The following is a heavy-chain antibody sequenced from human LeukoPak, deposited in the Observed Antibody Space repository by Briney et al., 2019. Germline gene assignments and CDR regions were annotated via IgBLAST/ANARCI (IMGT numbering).Heavy chain of an antibody. V-gene: IGHV1-2*02. CDR1: GYSFTSYY. D-gene: IGHD3-16*02. Sequence: ASVKVSCKASGYSFTSYYMHWVRQAPGQGLEWMGWINPNSGDTKYAQKFQGRVTMSRDTSISTAYMELTRLRSDDTAVYYCARVEVGYVWGSYRYVTAFDIWGQGTMVTVSS. CDR3: ARVEVGYVWGSYRYVTAFDI. J-gene: IGHJ3*02. CDR2: INPNSGDT.